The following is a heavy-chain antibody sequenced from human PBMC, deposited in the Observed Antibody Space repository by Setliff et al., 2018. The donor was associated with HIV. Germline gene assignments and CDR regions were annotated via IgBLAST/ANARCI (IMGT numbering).Heavy chain of an antibody. CDR1: GFSFGDFA. Sequence: TGGSLRLSCTASGFSFGDFALNWVRQAPGKGLEWIGFIRTKAHGGTTEYAASVRGRFTISRDDSESIAYLQMNSLNTEDTAMYYCARGFYGDYYFGYWGQGTLVTVSS. CDR3: ARGFYGDYYFGY. V-gene: IGHV3-49*04. CDR2: IRTKAHGGTT. J-gene: IGHJ4*02. D-gene: IGHD4-17*01.